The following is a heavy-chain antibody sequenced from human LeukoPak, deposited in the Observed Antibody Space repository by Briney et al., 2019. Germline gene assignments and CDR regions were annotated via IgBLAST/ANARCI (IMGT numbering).Heavy chain of an antibody. CDR3: ASPLYSGSYLGSF. Sequence: GGSLRLSCAASGFTFSNYAMNWVRQAPGKGLEWVSAISGSGGRTYYADSVKGRFTISRDNSKNTLFLLMNSLKADDTAVYYCASPLYSGSYLGSFWGQGTLVTVSS. CDR1: GFTFSNYA. CDR2: ISGSGGRT. J-gene: IGHJ4*02. V-gene: IGHV3-23*01. D-gene: IGHD1-26*01.